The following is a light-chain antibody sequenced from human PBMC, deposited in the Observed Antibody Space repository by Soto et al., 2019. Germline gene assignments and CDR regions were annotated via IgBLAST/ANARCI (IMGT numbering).Light chain of an antibody. J-gene: IGKJ4*01. CDR2: DAS. CDR1: QDIRNY. Sequence: DIQMTQSPSSLSASVGDRVTITCLASQDIRNYLNWYQQKPGKAPNLLIYDASNLRAGVPSRFSGSGSGTEFTFTISSLQPEDIATYYCQHYDHLPPLSFGGGTKVEIK. CDR3: QHYDHLPPLS. V-gene: IGKV1-33*01.